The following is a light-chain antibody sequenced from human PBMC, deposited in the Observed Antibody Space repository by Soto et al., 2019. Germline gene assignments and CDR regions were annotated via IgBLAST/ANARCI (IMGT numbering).Light chain of an antibody. CDR3: QSYDSSLSGYV. Sequence: QSVLTQAPSASGTPGQRVTISCSGSTSNIGSNYVYWYQQLPGTAPKLLIYMNDQRPSGVRDRFSGSKSGTSASLAISGLRAEDEADYYCQSYDSSLSGYVFGAGTKVTVL. CDR1: TSNIGSNY. J-gene: IGLJ1*01. V-gene: IGLV1-47*01. CDR2: MND.